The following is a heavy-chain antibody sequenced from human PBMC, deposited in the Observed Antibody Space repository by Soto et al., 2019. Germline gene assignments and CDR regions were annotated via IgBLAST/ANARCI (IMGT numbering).Heavy chain of an antibody. D-gene: IGHD6-19*01. Sequence: QVQLVQSGAEVKKPGSSVKVSCKASGGTFSSYAISWVRQAPGQGLEWMGGIIPIFGTANYAQKFQGRVTITADKSTSTAYMEQSSLRLGDTAVYYCASLIAVAPYYGMDVWGQETTVTVSS. J-gene: IGHJ6*02. CDR1: GGTFSSYA. V-gene: IGHV1-69*06. CDR3: ASLIAVAPYYGMDV. CDR2: IIPIFGTA.